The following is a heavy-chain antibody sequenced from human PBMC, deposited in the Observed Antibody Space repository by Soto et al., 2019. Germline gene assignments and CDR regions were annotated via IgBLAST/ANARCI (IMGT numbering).Heavy chain of an antibody. D-gene: IGHD2-2*01. V-gene: IGHV3-30-3*01. CDR2: ISYDGSNK. CDR1: GFTFSSHA. J-gene: IGHJ5*02. CDR3: AQSAKAAIKGRGFSAWFDP. Sequence: GGSLRLSCAASGFTFSSHAMHWVRQAPGKGLEWVAVISYDGSNKYYADSVKGRFTISRDNSKNTLYLQMNSLRAEDTAVYYCAQSAKAAIKGRGFSAWFDPWGQGTLVTVSS.